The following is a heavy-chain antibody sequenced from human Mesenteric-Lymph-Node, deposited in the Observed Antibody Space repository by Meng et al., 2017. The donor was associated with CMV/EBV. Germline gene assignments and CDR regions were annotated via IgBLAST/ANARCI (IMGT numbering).Heavy chain of an antibody. Sequence: SETLSLTCTVSGGSISSYYWSWIRQPPGKGLEWIGYIYYRGSTNYNPSLKSRVTISLDMSKNQFSLKLSPVTAADTAVYYCATRHSGTNDAFDIWGQGQWSPSPQ. D-gene: IGHD1-7*01. V-gene: IGHV4-59*01. CDR1: GGSISSYY. J-gene: IGHJ3*02. CDR3: ATRHSGTNDAFDI. CDR2: IYYRGST.